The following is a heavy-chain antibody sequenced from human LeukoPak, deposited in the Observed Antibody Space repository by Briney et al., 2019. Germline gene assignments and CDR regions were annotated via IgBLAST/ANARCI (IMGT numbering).Heavy chain of an antibody. Sequence: EASVKVSCKASGYTFTSYAMNWVRQATGQGLEWMGWMNTNTGNPTYVQGFTGRFVFSLDTSVSTAYLQISSLKVEDTAVYYCARDLLDYYYMYVLGKGTTVTVSS. CDR1: GYTFTSYA. V-gene: IGHV7-4-1*02. J-gene: IGHJ6*03. CDR3: ARDLLDYYYMYV. CDR2: MNTNTGNP.